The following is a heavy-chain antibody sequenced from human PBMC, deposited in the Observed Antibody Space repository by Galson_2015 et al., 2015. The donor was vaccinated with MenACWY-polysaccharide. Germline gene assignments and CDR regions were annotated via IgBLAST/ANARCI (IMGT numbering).Heavy chain of an antibody. V-gene: IGHV3-23*01. Sequence: SLRLSCAASGFTFSSYAMSWVRQAPGKGLEWVSAISGSGATTYYADSVKGRFTISRDNSKNTLYLQMNSLRAEDTAVYFCARRAPMVTSLFYGMDAWGQGTTVTVS. J-gene: IGHJ6*02. CDR3: ARRAPMVTSLFYGMDA. CDR1: GFTFSSYA. D-gene: IGHD4/OR15-4a*01. CDR2: ISGSGATT.